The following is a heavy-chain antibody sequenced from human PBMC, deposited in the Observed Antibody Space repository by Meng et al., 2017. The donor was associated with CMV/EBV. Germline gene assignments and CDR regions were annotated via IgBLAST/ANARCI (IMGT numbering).Heavy chain of an antibody. CDR1: GYTLTELS. D-gene: IGHD6-13*01. CDR3: ARDRNSEELVNAFDI. J-gene: IGHJ3*02. Sequence: ASVKVSCKVSGYTLTELSMHWVRQAPGQGLEWMGWISAYNGNTNYAQKLQGRVTMTTDTSTSTAYMELRSLRSDDTAVYYCARDRNSEELVNAFDIWGQGTMVTVSS. CDR2: ISAYNGNT. V-gene: IGHV1-18*01.